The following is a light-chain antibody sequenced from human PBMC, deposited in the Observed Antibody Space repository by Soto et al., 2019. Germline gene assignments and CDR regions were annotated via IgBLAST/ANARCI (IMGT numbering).Light chain of an antibody. CDR2: ATS. CDR1: QDIANY. J-gene: IGKJ4*01. V-gene: IGKV1-9*01. Sequence: DIQLTQSPSFLSASVGDRVTITCRASQDIANYLAWYQQRPGKAPQFLIYATSTFQSGVPSRFSGGGSGTEFTLTISSLQPEDFATDYCQQVNSYPLTFGGGTKVEIK. CDR3: QQVNSYPLT.